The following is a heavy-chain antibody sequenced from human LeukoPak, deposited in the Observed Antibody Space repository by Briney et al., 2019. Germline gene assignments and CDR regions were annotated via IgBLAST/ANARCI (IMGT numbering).Heavy chain of an antibody. Sequence: GGSLRLSCAASGFSVSYYYMSWVRQAPGRGLEWVSALSSGDNTHYADSVNGRFTISRDNFKNTLYLQLNSLRAEDTAVYYCARWSHSTVDYWGQGTLVTVSS. CDR3: ARWSHSTVDY. CDR2: LSSGDNT. J-gene: IGHJ4*02. V-gene: IGHV3-53*01. D-gene: IGHD2/OR15-2a*01. CDR1: GFSVSYYY.